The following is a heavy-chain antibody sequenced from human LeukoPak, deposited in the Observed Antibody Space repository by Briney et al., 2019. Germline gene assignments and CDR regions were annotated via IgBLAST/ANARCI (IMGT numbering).Heavy chain of an antibody. CDR3: ASKGYSYGLGNWFDP. CDR2: ISSSSSYI. V-gene: IGHV3-21*01. Sequence: GGSLRLSCAASGFTFSSYSMNWVRQAPGKGLEWVSSISSSSSYIYYADSVKSRFTISRDNAKNSLYLQMNSLRAEDTAVYYCASKGYSYGLGNWFDPWGQGTLVTVSS. J-gene: IGHJ5*02. CDR1: GFTFSSYS. D-gene: IGHD5-18*01.